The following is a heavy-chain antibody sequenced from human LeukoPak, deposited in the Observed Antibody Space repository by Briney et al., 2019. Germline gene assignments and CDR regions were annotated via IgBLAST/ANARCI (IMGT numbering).Heavy chain of an antibody. V-gene: IGHV1-69*13. Sequence: SVKVSCKAPGGTFSSYAISWVRQAPGQGLEWMGGIIPIFGTANYAQKFQGRVTITADESTSTAYMELSSLRSEDTAVYYCARVSLGYCSGGTCYFQDHWGQGTLVTVSS. D-gene: IGHD2-15*01. J-gene: IGHJ4*02. CDR2: IIPIFGTA. CDR3: ARVSLGYCSGGTCYFQDH. CDR1: GGTFSSYA.